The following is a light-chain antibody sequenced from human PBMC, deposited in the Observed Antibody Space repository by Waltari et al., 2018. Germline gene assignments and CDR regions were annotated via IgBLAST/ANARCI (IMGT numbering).Light chain of an antibody. CDR3: ASWDDSLNGHWV. V-gene: IGLV1-44*01. J-gene: IGLJ3*02. CDR1: ASNIGVKL. Sequence: QSMLPQPPSASGTPGQSVTISCSGGASNIGVKLVNWHQQLPGKAPKLLIYRSDLRPSGVPDRFSGSKSGTSASLAISGLQSEDEADYFCASWDDSLNGHWVFGGGTKVTVL. CDR2: RSD.